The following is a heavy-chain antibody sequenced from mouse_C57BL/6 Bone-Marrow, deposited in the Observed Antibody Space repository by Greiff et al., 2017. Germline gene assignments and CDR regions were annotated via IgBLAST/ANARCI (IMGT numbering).Heavy chain of an antibody. CDR3: ARDYYGGRWYFDV. CDR2: IDPSDSYT. J-gene: IGHJ1*03. CDR1: GYTFTSYW. D-gene: IGHD1-1*02. V-gene: IGHV1-50*01. Sequence: VQLQQPGAELVKPGASVKLSCKASGYTFTSYWMQWVKQRPGQGLEWIGEIDPSDSYTNYNQKFKGKATLTVDTSSSTAYMQLSSLTSEDSAVYYCARDYYGGRWYFDVWGTGTTVTVSS.